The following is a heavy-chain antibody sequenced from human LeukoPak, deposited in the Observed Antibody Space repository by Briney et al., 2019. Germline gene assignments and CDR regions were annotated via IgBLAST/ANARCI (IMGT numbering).Heavy chain of an antibody. J-gene: IGHJ5*02. CDR3: ARDRGSNWFDP. D-gene: IGHD5-12*01. CDR1: GFTFSSYS. V-gene: IGHV3-33*01. Sequence: GRSLRLSCAASGFTFSSYSMHWVRQAPGKGLEWVAVIWYDGSNKYYADSVKGRFTISRDNSKNTLYLQMNSLRAEDTAVYYCARDRGSNWFDPWGQGTLVTVSS. CDR2: IWYDGSNK.